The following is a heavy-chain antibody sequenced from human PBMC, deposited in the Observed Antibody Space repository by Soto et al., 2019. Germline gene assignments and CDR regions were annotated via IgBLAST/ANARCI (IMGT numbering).Heavy chain of an antibody. D-gene: IGHD3-9*01. CDR3: AREGVLRYFDWLLPPGYFDY. Sequence: GGSLRLSCAASGFTFSSYWMSWVRQAQGKGLEWVANIKQDGSEKYYVDSVKGRFTISRDNAKNSLYLQMNSLRAEDTAVYYCAREGVLRYFDWLLPPGYFDYWGQGTLVSVSS. J-gene: IGHJ4*02. V-gene: IGHV3-7*01. CDR1: GFTFSSYW. CDR2: IKQDGSEK.